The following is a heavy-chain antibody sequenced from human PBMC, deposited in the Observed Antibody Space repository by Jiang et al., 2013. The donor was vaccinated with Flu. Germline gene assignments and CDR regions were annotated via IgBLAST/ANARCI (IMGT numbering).Heavy chain of an antibody. J-gene: IGHJ4*02. CDR1: GFTFINYA. V-gene: IGHV3-23*01. Sequence: PGGSLRLSCAASGFTFINYAMTWVRQAPGKGLEWVSSISDSGDSPSYADSVKGRFTISRDDSKNTVYLQMNSLRAEDTAVYYCAKGMRTIRENWGQGTLVTVSS. CDR3: AKGMRTIREN. CDR2: ISDSGDSP. D-gene: IGHD3-10*01.